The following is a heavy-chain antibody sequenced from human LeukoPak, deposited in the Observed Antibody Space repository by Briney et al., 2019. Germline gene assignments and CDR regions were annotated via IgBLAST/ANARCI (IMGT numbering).Heavy chain of an antibody. CDR1: GCSISSYY. Sequence: SETLSLTCTVSGCSISSYYWSWIRQPPGKGLEWIGYIYYSGSTNYNPSLKSRVTISVDTSKNQFSLKLSSVTAADTAVYYCARVAYYYMDVWGKGTTVTVSS. CDR2: IYYSGST. J-gene: IGHJ6*03. CDR3: ARVAYYYMDV. V-gene: IGHV4-59*01.